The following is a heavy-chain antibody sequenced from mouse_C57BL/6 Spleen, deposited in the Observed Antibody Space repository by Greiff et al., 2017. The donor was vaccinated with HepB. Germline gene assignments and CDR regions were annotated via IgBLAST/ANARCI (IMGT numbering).Heavy chain of an antibody. J-gene: IGHJ4*01. CDR2: IYPSDSET. CDR1: GYTFTSYW. D-gene: IGHD2-3*01. Sequence: QVQLQQPGAELVRPGSSVKLSCKASGYTFTSYWMDWVKQRPGQGLEWIGNIYPSDSETHYNQKFKDKATLTVDKSSSTAYMQLSSLTSEDSAVYYCARWADGLYYAMDYWGQGTSVTVSS. CDR3: ARWADGLYYAMDY. V-gene: IGHV1-61*01.